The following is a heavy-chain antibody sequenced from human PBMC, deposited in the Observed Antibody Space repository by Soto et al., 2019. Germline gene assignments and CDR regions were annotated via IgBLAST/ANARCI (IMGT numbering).Heavy chain of an antibody. CDR3: AKDARVDGYLDFDY. CDR1: GFTFSTYS. V-gene: IGHV3-23*01. Sequence: GGSLRLSCAGSGFTFSTYSMNWVRQAPGKGLEWVSGIYGNGGGTFYADSVKGRFTISRDNSKNTLYLQVNSLRAEDTAVYYCAKDARVDGYLDFDYWGQGTLVTVSS. CDR2: IYGNGGGT. J-gene: IGHJ4*02. D-gene: IGHD5-12*01.